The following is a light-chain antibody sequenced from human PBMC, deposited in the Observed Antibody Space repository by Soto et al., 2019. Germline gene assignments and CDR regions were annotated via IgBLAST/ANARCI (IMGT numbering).Light chain of an antibody. CDR2: DAS. J-gene: IGKJ2*03. CDR3: QQRSNWRRGC. V-gene: IGKV3-11*01. CDR1: QIVGRY. Sequence: EIVLTQSPATLSLSPGERATLSCRASQIVGRYLGWYQHKPGQAPRLLIYDASNRAPGIPARFSGSGSGTDFTITISSLEPEDFAVYYCQQRSNWRRGCFGKGTKLEIQ.